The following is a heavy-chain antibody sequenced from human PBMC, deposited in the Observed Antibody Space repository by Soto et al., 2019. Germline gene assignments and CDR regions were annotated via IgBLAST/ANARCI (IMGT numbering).Heavy chain of an antibody. CDR3: ARDKAHGYFDL. CDR1: GFTFSNYG. V-gene: IGHV3-33*01. CDR2: IWYDGSYK. Sequence: QVQLVESGGGVVQPGRSLRLSCAASGFTFSNYGMHWVRQAPGKGLEWVAVIWYDGSYKYAADSVKGRFTISRDNSKNTLYLQMNSLRAEDTAVYYCARDKAHGYFDLWGRGTLVTDSS. J-gene: IGHJ2*01.